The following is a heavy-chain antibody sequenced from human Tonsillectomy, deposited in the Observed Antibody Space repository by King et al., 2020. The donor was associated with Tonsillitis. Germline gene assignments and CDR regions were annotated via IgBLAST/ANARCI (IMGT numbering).Heavy chain of an antibody. CDR2: INPSGGST. D-gene: IGHD1-1*01. V-gene: IGHV1-46*03. Sequence: VQLVESGAEVKKPGASVKVSCTASGYTFTTYYMHWVRQAPGQGLEWMGIINPSGGSTSYAQKFQGRVTMTRDTSTSTVYMELSSLRSEDTAVYYWARDGIPAYYYYMDVWGKGTTVTVSS. J-gene: IGHJ6*03. CDR3: ARDGIPAYYYYMDV. CDR1: GYTFTTYY.